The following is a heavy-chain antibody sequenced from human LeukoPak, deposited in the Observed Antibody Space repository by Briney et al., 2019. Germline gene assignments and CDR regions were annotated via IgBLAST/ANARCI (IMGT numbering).Heavy chain of an antibody. Sequence: GVSLRLSCAASGFTFSSFAMSWVRQAPGKGLEWVSAISASGGSSYYADSVKGRFTISKDNSNNTLYLQMNSLRAEDTAVYYCTKEKQWLVRFDYWGQGTLVTVSS. CDR1: GFTFSSFA. D-gene: IGHD6-19*01. J-gene: IGHJ4*02. CDR2: ISASGGSS. V-gene: IGHV3-23*01. CDR3: TKEKQWLVRFDY.